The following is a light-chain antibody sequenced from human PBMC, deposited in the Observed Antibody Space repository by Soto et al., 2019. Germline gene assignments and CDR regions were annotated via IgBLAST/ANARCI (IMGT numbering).Light chain of an antibody. CDR3: QQRSNWPPIT. J-gene: IGKJ5*01. CDR2: DAS. Sequence: IVLTQSPGTLSLSPGERATLSSRASQSVSSSYLAWYQQKPGQAPSLLIYDASNRATGIPARFSGSGSGTDFTLTISSLEPEDFAVYYCQQRSNWPPITFGQGTRLEIK. CDR1: QSVSSSY. V-gene: IGKV3D-20*02.